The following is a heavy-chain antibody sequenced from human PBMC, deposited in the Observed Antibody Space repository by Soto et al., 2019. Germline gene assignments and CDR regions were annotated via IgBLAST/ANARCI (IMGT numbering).Heavy chain of an antibody. CDR3: SKDLGWDLQALDY. CDR1: GFTFSSYA. V-gene: IGHV3-23*01. CDR2: ISGSGGST. D-gene: IGHD1-26*01. J-gene: IGHJ4*02. Sequence: GGSLRLSCAASGFTFSSYAMSWVRQAPGKGLEWVSAISGSGGSTYYADSVKGRCTISRDNSKNTLYLQMNSLRAEDTAVYYCSKDLGWDLQALDYWGQGTLVTVSS.